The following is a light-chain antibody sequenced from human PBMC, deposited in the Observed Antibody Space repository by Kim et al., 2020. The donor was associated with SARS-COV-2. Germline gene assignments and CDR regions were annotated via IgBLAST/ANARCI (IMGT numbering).Light chain of an antibody. V-gene: IGLV1-51*01. CDR1: SSKIGTNY. CDR2: DNN. CDR3: GTWDSSLSVWL. Sequence: GQKVTISRSGSSSKIGTNYVTWYQQLPGTVPKVVIYDNNKRPSGIPDRFSGSKSGTSGALDITGLQTGEEADYYCGTWDSSLSVWLFGGGTQLTVL. J-gene: IGLJ3*02.